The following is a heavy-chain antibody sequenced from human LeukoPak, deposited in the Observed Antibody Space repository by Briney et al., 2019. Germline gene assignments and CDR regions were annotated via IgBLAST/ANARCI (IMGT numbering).Heavy chain of an antibody. J-gene: IGHJ3*02. CDR2: IYSGGST. CDR1: GFTVSSNY. D-gene: IGHD3-16*01. Sequence: GGSLRLSCAASGFTVSSNYMSWVRQAPGKGLEWVSVIYSGGSTYYAESVKGRFTISRDDSKNTLYLQMSALKTEDTAVYYCAKFDTGLGAFDIWGQGTMVTVSS. V-gene: IGHV3-53*05. CDR3: AKFDTGLGAFDI.